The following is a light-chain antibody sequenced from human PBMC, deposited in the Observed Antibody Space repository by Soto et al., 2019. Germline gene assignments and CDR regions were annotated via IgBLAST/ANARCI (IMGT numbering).Light chain of an antibody. CDR3: HKRSNWPPT. CDR1: QSLSIH. CDR2: DAS. J-gene: IGKJ1*01. V-gene: IGKV3-11*01. Sequence: VGWTRSPSIRSLSPGERATFSCRASQSLSIHLAWYQQKAGQAPRLLIYDASNRATGIPARFSGSGSGTDFTLTITSLQPEDFAVYYCHKRSNWPPTFGQGTKVAIK.